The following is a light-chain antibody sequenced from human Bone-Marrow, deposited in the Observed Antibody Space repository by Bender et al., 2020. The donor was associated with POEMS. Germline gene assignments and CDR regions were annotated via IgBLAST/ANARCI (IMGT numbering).Light chain of an antibody. CDR2: DDS. J-gene: IGLJ1*01. CDR3: QACDVNTAGV. CDR1: NIGIRS. Sequence: AARISCGGNNIGIRSVHWYRHKPGQAPVLVVYDDSDRPAGIPERFSGSNSGNTATLTISGTQALDEADYYCQACDVNTAGVFGTGTKVTVV. V-gene: IGLV3-21*02.